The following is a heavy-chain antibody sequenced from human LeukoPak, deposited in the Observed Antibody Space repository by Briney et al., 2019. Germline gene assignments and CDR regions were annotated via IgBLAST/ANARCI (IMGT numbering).Heavy chain of an antibody. D-gene: IGHD4-23*01. CDR3: TRPQVADYGGKLVFPAFDI. CDR2: ISDSGGKT. V-gene: IGHV3-23*01. J-gene: IGHJ3*02. Sequence: GGTLRLSCAASGFTFSSYDMSWVRQAPGKGLEWVSIISDSGGKTNYADSVKSQFTISRDNSKNTLYLQMNSLKTEDTAVYYCTRPQVADYGGKLVFPAFDIWGEGTMVTVSS. CDR1: GFTFSSYD.